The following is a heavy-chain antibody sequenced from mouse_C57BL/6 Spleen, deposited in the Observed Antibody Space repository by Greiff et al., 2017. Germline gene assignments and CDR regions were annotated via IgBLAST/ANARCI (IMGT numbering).Heavy chain of an antibody. V-gene: IGHV5-6*02. Sequence: EVNVVESGGDLVKPGGSLKLSCAASGFTFSSYGMSWVRQTPDKRLEWVATISSGGSYTYYPDSVKGRFTISRDNAKNTLYLQMSSLKSEDTAMYYCARRRDYDFFDYWGQGTTLTVSS. CDR3: ARRRDYDFFDY. CDR2: ISSGGSYT. CDR1: GFTFSSYG. D-gene: IGHD2-4*01. J-gene: IGHJ2*01.